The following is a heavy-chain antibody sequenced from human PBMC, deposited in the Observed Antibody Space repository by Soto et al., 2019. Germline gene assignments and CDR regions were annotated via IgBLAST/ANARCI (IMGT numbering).Heavy chain of an antibody. V-gene: IGHV3-30*18. CDR2: ISYDGSDK. CDR3: AKGVVVATNYFQH. J-gene: IGHJ1*01. D-gene: IGHD2-15*01. CDR1: GFTFSSYG. Sequence: HPGGSLRLSCAASGFTFSSYGMHWVHQAPGKGLEWVAVISYDGSDKYYADSVKGRFTISRDNSNNTLYLQMGSLRAEDTAVYYCAKGVVVATNYFQHWGQGTLVTVSS.